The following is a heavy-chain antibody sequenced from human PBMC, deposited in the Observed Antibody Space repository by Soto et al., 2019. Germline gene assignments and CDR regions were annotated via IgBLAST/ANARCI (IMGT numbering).Heavy chain of an antibody. Sequence: QVQLQESGPGLVKPSQTLSLTCPVSGGSISSGGYYWTWIRQHQEKGLEWIGYIYYSGRNHYNASLKSRATISADTSKHQFYLDRNFVTAADTAVYDWARDVGIWFGELPTRANYYYGLYVWGQGTTVTVYS. D-gene: IGHD3-10*01. CDR1: GGSISSGGYY. V-gene: IGHV4-31*03. CDR3: ARDVGIWFGELPTRANYYYGLYV. CDR2: IYYSGRN. J-gene: IGHJ6*02.